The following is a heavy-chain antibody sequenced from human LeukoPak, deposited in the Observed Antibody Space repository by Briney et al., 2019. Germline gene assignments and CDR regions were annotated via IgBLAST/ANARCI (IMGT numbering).Heavy chain of an antibody. Sequence: ASVKVSCKASGYTFTSYGISWVRQAPGQGLEWMGWISAYNGNTNYAQKLQGRVTMTTDTSTSTAYMELRSLRSDDTAVYYCARDVCSSTSCYRPEYFQYWGQGTLVTVSS. J-gene: IGHJ1*01. CDR1: GYTFTSYG. D-gene: IGHD2-2*01. CDR3: ARDVCSSTSCYRPEYFQY. CDR2: ISAYNGNT. V-gene: IGHV1-18*01.